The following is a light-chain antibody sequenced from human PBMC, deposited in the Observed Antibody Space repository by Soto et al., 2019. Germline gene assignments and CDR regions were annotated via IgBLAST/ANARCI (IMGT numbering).Light chain of an antibody. V-gene: IGKV1-27*01. Sequence: DIRMTQSPSSLSASIGDRVTIACRASQGISNYVAWYQQKPGKLPALLIYGASTLQSGVPSRFSGSGSGTDFTLTISSLQPEDVATYYCQKYNSDPWTFGQGTKVDIK. CDR1: QGISNY. CDR2: GAS. CDR3: QKYNSDPWT. J-gene: IGKJ1*01.